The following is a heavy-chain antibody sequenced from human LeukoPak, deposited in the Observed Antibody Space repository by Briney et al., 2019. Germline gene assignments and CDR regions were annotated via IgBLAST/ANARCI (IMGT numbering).Heavy chain of an antibody. V-gene: IGHV4-34*01. CDR1: GGSFSGYY. Sequence: SETLSLTCAVYGGSFSGYYWSWIRQPPGKGLEWIGEINHSGSTNYNPSLKSRVTISVDTSKNQFSLKLSSVTAADTAVYYCARGAVAGRDYWGQGTLVTVSS. J-gene: IGHJ4*02. D-gene: IGHD6-19*01. CDR3: ARGAVAGRDY. CDR2: INHSGST.